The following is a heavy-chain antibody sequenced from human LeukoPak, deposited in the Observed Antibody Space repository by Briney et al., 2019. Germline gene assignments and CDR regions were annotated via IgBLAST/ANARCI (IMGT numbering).Heavy chain of an antibody. Sequence: GGSLRLSCAASGFTFSSYAMSWVRQAPGEGLKWVSAISGSGGSTYYADSVKGRFTISRDNSKNTLYLQMNSLRAEDTAVYYCAKGYSSSSYFDYWGQGTLVTVSS. CDR3: AKGYSSSSYFDY. V-gene: IGHV3-23*01. J-gene: IGHJ4*02. D-gene: IGHD6-6*01. CDR1: GFTFSSYA. CDR2: ISGSGGST.